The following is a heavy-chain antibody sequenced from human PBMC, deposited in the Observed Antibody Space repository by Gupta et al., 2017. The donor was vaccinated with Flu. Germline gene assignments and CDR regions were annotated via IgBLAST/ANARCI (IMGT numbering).Heavy chain of an antibody. CDR3: ASRMQTTGAFDP. D-gene: IGHD4-4*01. CDR2: VYSTGST. Sequence: GWIRQPPGKGLEWIGTVYSTGSTYYNPSLRSRVTMSVATANNQISLTVTSVTAADTAVYYCASRMQTTGAFDPWGQGTLVTVSS. V-gene: IGHV4-39*01. J-gene: IGHJ5*02.